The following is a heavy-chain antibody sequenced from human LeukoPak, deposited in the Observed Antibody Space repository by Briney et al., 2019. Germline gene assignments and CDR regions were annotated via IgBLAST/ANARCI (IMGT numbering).Heavy chain of an antibody. CDR2: IIPIFGTA. CDR1: GGTFSSYA. J-gene: IGHJ4*02. V-gene: IGHV1-69*05. Sequence: SVKVSCKASGGTFSSYAISWVRQAPGQGLEWMAGIIPIFGTAKYSQKFQDRVTITTDESTSTAYMELSSLRSEDTAVYYCASGYLSSTRIGAIPYKCDYWGQGTLVTVSS. CDR3: ASGYLSSTRIGAIPYKCDY. D-gene: IGHD6-13*01.